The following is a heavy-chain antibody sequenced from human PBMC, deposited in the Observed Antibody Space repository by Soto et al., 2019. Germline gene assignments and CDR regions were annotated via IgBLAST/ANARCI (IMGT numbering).Heavy chain of an antibody. CDR1: GGSISSGGYY. J-gene: IGHJ4*02. CDR2: IYYSGST. CDR3: ARAGSGSGSGVPDY. V-gene: IGHV4-31*03. D-gene: IGHD6-19*01. Sequence: SETLSLTCTVSGGSISSGGYYWSWIRQHPGKGLEWIGYIYYSGSTYYNPSLKSRVTISVDTSKNQFSLKLSSVTAADTAVYYCARAGSGSGSGVPDYWGQGTLVTVSS.